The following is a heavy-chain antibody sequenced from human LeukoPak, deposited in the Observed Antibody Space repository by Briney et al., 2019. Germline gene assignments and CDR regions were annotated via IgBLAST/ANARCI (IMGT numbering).Heavy chain of an antibody. CDR2: IWYDGSNK. V-gene: IGHV3-33*01. Sequence: TGGSLRLSCAASGFTLSSYGMHWVRQAPGKGLEWVAVIWYDGSNKYYADSVKGRFTISRDNSKNTLYLQMNSLRAEDTAVYYCARDYYYDSSGYGLGYWGQGTLVTVSS. J-gene: IGHJ4*02. CDR1: GFTLSSYG. D-gene: IGHD3-22*01. CDR3: ARDYYYDSSGYGLGY.